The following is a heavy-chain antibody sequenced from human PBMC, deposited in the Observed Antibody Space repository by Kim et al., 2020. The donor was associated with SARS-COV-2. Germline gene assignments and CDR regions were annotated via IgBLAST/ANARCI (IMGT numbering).Heavy chain of an antibody. J-gene: IGHJ4*02. D-gene: IGHD3-10*01. CDR2: ISYDGSNK. Sequence: GGSLRLSCAASGFTFSSYGMHWVRQAPGKGLEWVAVISYDGSNKYYADSVKGRFTISRDNSKNTLYLQMNSLRAEDTAVYYCAKAGRTALVLWVGELLPAPLDYWGQGTLVTASS. CDR1: GFTFSSYG. V-gene: IGHV3-30*18. CDR3: AKAGRTALVLWVGELLPAPLDY.